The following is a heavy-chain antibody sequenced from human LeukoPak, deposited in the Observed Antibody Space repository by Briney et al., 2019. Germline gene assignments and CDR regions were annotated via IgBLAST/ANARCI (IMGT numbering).Heavy chain of an antibody. CDR3: ARVSLTRGYSYGYFDY. J-gene: IGHJ4*02. V-gene: IGHV1-69*05. CDR2: IIPIFGTA. CDR1: GGTFSSYA. Sequence: ASVKVSCKASGGTFSSYAISWVRQAPGQGLEWMGGIIPIFGTANYAQKFQGRVTITTDESTSTAYMELSSLRSEDTAVYYCARVSLTRGYSYGYFDYWGQGTLVTLSS. D-gene: IGHD5-18*01.